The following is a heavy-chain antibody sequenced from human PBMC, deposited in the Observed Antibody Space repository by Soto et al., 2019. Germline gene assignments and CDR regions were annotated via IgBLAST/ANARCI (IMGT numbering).Heavy chain of an antibody. J-gene: IGHJ4*02. V-gene: IGHV1-24*01. Sequence: GASVKVSCKVSGYTLTELSMHWVRQAPGKGLEWMGGFDPEDGETICAQKFQGRVTMTEDTSTDTAYMELSSLRSEDTAVYYCATAIRRPVKYYYDSSGPTGFDYWGQGTLVTVS. CDR3: ATAIRRPVKYYYDSSGPTGFDY. D-gene: IGHD3-22*01. CDR2: FDPEDGET. CDR1: GYTLTELS.